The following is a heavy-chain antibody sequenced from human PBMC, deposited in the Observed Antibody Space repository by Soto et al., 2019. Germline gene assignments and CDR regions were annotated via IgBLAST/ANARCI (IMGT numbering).Heavy chain of an antibody. D-gene: IGHD1-26*01. V-gene: IGHV1-69*13. CDR1: GGTFSSYA. J-gene: IGHJ5*02. CDR2: IIPIFGTA. CDR3: ASSPEGYYHNWFDP. Sequence: ASVKVSCKASGGTFSSYAISWVRQAPGQGLEWMGGIIPIFGTANYAQKFQDRVTITADESTSTAYMELSSLRSEDTAVYYCASSPEGYYHNWFDPWGQGTPVTVSS.